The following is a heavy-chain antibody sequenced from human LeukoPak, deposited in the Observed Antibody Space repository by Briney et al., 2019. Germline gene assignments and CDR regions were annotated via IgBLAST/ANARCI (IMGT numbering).Heavy chain of an antibody. CDR2: IYSGGST. V-gene: IGHV3-53*01. CDR3: ARSLTGMIAAAADDAFDI. Sequence: PGGSLRLSCAASGFTVSSNYMSWVRQAPGKGLEWVSVIYSGGSTYYADSVKGRFTISRDNSKNTLYLQMNSLRAEDTAVYYCARSLTGMIAAAADDAFDIWGQGTMVTVSS. CDR1: GFTVSSNY. D-gene: IGHD6-13*01. J-gene: IGHJ3*02.